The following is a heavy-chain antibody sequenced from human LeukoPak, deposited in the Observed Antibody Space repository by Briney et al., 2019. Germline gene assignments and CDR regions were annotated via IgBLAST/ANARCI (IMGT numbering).Heavy chain of an antibody. CDR2: ISYDGSNK. CDR1: GFTFSSYA. V-gene: IGHV3-30-3*01. CDR3: ASPAGGWLQLGYSDY. D-gene: IGHD5-12*01. Sequence: GGSLRLSCAASGFTFSSYAMHWVRQAPGKGLEWVAVISYDGSNKYYADSVKGRFTISRDNSKNTLYLQMNSLRAEDTAVYYCASPAGGWLQLGYSDYWGQGTLVTVSS. J-gene: IGHJ4*02.